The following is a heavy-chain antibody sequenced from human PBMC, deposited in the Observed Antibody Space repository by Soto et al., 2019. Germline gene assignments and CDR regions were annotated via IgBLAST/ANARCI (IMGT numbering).Heavy chain of an antibody. CDR3: ARAMVRGVIITSLDWFDP. Sequence: TLSLTCTVSGGSISSGGYYWSWIRQHPGKGLEWIGYIYYSGSTYYNPSLKSRVTISVGTSKNQFSLKLSSVTAADTAVYYCARAMVRGVIITSLDWFDPWGQGTLVTVSS. V-gene: IGHV4-31*03. CDR2: IYYSGST. J-gene: IGHJ5*02. CDR1: GGSISSGGYY. D-gene: IGHD3-10*01.